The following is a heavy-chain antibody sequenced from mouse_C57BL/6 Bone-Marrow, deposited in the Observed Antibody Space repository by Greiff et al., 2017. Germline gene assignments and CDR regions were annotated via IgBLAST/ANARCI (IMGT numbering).Heavy chain of an antibody. CDR2: ITHSGET. CDR3: AGDRSEGPWFAY. J-gene: IGHJ3*01. CDR1: GFPTTSGYY. Sequence: VKLVESGPGLVKPSQSLFLTCSITGFPTTSGYYWIWIRQSPGKPLEWMGYITHSGETFYNPSLQSPISITRETSKNQFFLQLNSVTTEDTAMYYCAGDRSEGPWFAYWGQGTLVTVSA. V-gene: IGHV12-3*01.